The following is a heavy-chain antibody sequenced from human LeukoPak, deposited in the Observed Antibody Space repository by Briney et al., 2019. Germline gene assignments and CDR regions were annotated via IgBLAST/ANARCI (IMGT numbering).Heavy chain of an antibody. J-gene: IGHJ6*03. CDR1: GYTFTSYD. V-gene: IGHV1-8*01. Sequence: ASVKVSCKASGYTFTSYDINWVRQATGQGLEWMGWMNPNSGNTGYAQKFQGRVTMTRNTSISTAYMELSSLRSEDTAVYYCARAYRVTGTKRDYYYMDVWGKGTTVTVSS. D-gene: IGHD1-20*01. CDR3: ARAYRVTGTKRDYYYMDV. CDR2: MNPNSGNT.